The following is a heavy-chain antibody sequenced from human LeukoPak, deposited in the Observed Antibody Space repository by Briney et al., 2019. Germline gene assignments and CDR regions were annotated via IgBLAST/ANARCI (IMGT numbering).Heavy chain of an antibody. CDR2: LTGSGDTT. V-gene: IGHV3-23*01. Sequence: PGGSLRVSCAASGFFFRDYAMSWVRQAPGEGLEWVSALTGSGDTTYSADSVKGRFTISRDNSKNMLYVEMNTLRVEDTAIYYCAKWGDYDILTGYYVPDFWGQGTLVTVSS. D-gene: IGHD3-9*01. CDR3: AKWGDYDILTGYYVPDF. J-gene: IGHJ4*02. CDR1: GFFFRDYA.